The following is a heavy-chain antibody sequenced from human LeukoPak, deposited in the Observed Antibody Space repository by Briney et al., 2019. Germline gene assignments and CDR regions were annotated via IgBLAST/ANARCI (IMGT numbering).Heavy chain of an antibody. V-gene: IGHV3-74*01. CDR3: VSFYETY. Sequence: GGSLRLSCAASGSYWMHWVRQAPGKGLVWISHINSDGSWTSYADSVKGRFTISKDNAKNTVYLQMNNLRAEDTAVYYCVSFYETYWGRGTLVTVSS. CDR1: GSYW. CDR2: INSDGSWT. J-gene: IGHJ4*02. D-gene: IGHD2/OR15-2a*01.